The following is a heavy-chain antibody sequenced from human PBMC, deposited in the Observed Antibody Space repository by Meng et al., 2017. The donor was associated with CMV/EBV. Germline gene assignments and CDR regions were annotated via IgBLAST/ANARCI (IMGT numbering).Heavy chain of an antibody. CDR2: IYYSGST. CDR1: GGSVSSGSYY. CDR3: ARSGIVGATVGAFDI. J-gene: IGHJ3*02. Sequence: ESLKISCTVYGGSVSSGSYYWSWIRQPPGKGLEWIGYIYYSGSTNYNPSLKSRVTISVDTSKNQFSLKLSSVTAADTAVYYCARSGIVGATVGAFDIWGQGTMVTVSS. V-gene: IGHV4-61*01. D-gene: IGHD1-26*01.